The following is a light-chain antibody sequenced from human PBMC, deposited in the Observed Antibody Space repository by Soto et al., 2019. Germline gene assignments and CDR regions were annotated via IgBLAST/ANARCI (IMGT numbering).Light chain of an antibody. J-gene: IGLJ2*01. Sequence: QSVLTQPPSASGTPGQRVTISCSGSSSNVGTNTVNWYQLLPGAAPKVLVYCNNQRPSGVPDRFSGSKSGTSASLAISGLQSEDEADYYCAAWDDNVDGVLFGGGTKLTVL. CDR1: SSNVGTNT. CDR2: CNN. CDR3: AAWDDNVDGVL. V-gene: IGLV1-44*01.